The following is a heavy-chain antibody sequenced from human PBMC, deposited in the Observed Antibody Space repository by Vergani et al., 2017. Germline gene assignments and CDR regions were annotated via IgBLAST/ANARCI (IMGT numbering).Heavy chain of an antibody. D-gene: IGHD5-24*01. CDR1: GFPFSDYG. J-gene: IGHJ3*02. CDR2: ISYDGNKK. V-gene: IGHV3-30*03. CDR3: ARDHRDYNNYPGTFDI. Sequence: VQLVESGGGVVRPGGSLRLSCSAAGFPFSDYGVHWVRQAPGKGLEWVSVISYDGNKKNYADSVKGRFSISRDNAKSSLFLQMDSLRAEDTAVYYCARDHRDYNNYPGTFDIWGQGSMVTVSS.